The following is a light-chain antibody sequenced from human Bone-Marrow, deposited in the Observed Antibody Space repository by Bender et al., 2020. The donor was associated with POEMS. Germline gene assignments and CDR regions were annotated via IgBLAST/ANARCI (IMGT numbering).Light chain of an antibody. CDR1: SSNIAAHA. CDR3: AVWDDSLNVWV. V-gene: IGLV1-44*01. J-gene: IGLJ3*02. CDR2: SSH. Sequence: QSVLTQPPSASGTPGQRVTISCSGGSSNIAAHAVNWYQHLPGTAPKLRIYSSHRRPSEVPDRFSGSRSGTSASLAMGGLQAEDDADYYCAVWDDSLNVWVFGGGPKLTV.